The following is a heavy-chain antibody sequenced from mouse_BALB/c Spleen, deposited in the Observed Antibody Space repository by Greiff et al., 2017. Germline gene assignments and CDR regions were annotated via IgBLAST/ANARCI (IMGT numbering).Heavy chain of an antibody. CDR3: ARGWSFAY. CDR2: ISSGGSYT. Sequence: EVQLQESGGGLVKPGGSLKLSCAASGFTFSSYAMSWVRQSPEKRLEWVAEISSGGSYTYYPDTVTGRFTISRDNAKNTLYLEMSSLRSEDTAMYYCARGWSFAYWGQGTLVTVSA. J-gene: IGHJ3*01. V-gene: IGHV5-9-4*01. CDR1: GFTFSSYA. D-gene: IGHD2-3*01.